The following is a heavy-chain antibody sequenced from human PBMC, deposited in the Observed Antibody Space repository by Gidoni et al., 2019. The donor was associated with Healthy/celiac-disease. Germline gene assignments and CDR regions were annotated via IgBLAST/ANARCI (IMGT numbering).Heavy chain of an antibody. CDR1: GFTFDVYA. J-gene: IGHJ6*02. D-gene: IGHD3-3*01. V-gene: IGHV3-9*01. CDR2: ISWNSGSI. CDR3: AKAGITIFGVVIRMDYGMDV. Sequence: EVQLVESGGGLVQPGRSLRLSCAASGFTFDVYAMHWVRPAPGKGLEWVSGISWNSGSIGYADSVKGRFTISRDNAKNSLYLQMNSLRAEDTALYYCAKAGITIFGVVIRMDYGMDVWGQGTTVTVSS.